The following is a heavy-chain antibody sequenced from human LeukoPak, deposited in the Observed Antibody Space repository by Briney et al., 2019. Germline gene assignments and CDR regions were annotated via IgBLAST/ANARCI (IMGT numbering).Heavy chain of an antibody. V-gene: IGHV4-31*03. CDR3: ARGRNPDYADSNIDY. CDR1: GGSISSGGYY. CDR2: IYYSGST. D-gene: IGHD4-17*01. J-gene: IGHJ4*02. Sequence: SQTLSLTCTVSGGSISSGGYYWSWVRQHPGKGLEWVGYIYYSGSTYYNPSLKSRISMSVDTSKNQFSLMLSSVTAADTAVYYCARGRNPDYADSNIDYWGQGTLVTVSS.